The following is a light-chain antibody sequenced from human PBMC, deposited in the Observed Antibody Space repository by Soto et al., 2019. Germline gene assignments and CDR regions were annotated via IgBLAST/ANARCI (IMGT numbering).Light chain of an antibody. Sequence: SVLTQPRSVSGSPGQSVTISCTGTSSYVGGYNYVSWYQQHPGKAPKLMIYDVSKRPSGVPDRFSGSKSGNTASLTISGLQAEDEADYYCCSYAGSYTLVFGTGTKVTVL. J-gene: IGLJ1*01. CDR2: DVS. CDR1: SSYVGGYNY. V-gene: IGLV2-11*01. CDR3: CSYAGSYTLV.